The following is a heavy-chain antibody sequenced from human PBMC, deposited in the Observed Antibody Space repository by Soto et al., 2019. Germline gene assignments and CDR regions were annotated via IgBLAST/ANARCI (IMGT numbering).Heavy chain of an antibody. CDR2: LSGSGTST. J-gene: IGHJ4*02. CDR1: GFSFVNYA. D-gene: IGHD6-19*01. CDR3: AKATTNGGWFNPFDS. V-gene: IGHV3-23*01. Sequence: PVGSMRLSCAASGFSFVNYAMNWVRQAPGKGLEWVSGLSGSGTSTYYADSVKGRFTISRDNSRDTLFLQMNSLTADDTAVYYCAKATTNGGWFNPFDSWGQGALLTASS.